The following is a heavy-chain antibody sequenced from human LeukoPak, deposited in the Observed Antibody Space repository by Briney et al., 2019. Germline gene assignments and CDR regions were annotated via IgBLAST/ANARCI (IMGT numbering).Heavy chain of an antibody. Sequence: PGGSLRLSCAASGVTVSGTYMSWVRQAAGKGWEWVSTIFDAGRTTDADSVKGRFTISRDNYKNTLLLQMNSLRADDTAVYYCAGATKWLAHDFWGQGTLVTVSS. J-gene: IGHJ4*02. V-gene: IGHV3-53*01. D-gene: IGHD6-19*01. CDR2: IFDAGRT. CDR1: GVTVSGTY. CDR3: AGATKWLAHDF.